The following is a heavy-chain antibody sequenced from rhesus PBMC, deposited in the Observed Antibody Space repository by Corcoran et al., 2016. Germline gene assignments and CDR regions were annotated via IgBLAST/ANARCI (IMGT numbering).Heavy chain of an antibody. D-gene: IGHD2-39*01. J-gene: IGHJ4*01. CDR3: ARGVAADY. CDR2: ITYDGST. V-gene: IGHV4-122*02. CDR1: GGSISRDSFY. Sequence: QLQLQESGPGLVKPSETLSLTCAVSGGSISRDSFYWTWFRQPPGEGLEWIGYITYDGSTSSNPSLASRVTISRDTSKNQFSLNLTSVTAADTAVYYCARGVAADYWGQGVLVTVSS.